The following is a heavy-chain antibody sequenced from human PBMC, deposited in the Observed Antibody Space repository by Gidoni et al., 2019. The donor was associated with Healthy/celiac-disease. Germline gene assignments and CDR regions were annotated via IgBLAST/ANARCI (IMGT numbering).Heavy chain of an antibody. V-gene: IGHV4-59*01. D-gene: IGHD3-22*01. CDR1: GGSISSYY. CDR2: IYYSGST. Sequence: QVQLQESGPGLVKPSETLSLTCTVSGGSISSYYWSWIRQPPGKGLEWIGYIYYSGSTNYNPSLKSRVTISVDTSKNQFSLKLSSVTAADTAVYYCARGDKAYYYDSSGYYADAFDIWGQGTMVTVSS. CDR3: ARGDKAYYYDSSGYYADAFDI. J-gene: IGHJ3*02.